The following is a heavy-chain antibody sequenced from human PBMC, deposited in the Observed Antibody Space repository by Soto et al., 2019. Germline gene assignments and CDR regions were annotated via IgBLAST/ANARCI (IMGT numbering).Heavy chain of an antibody. CDR1: GFTFSSYT. CDR2: ITYNGNE. V-gene: IGHV3-30*04. J-gene: IGHJ6*02. CDR3: ARELIPAVGSGDFYAMDV. D-gene: IGHD2-15*01. Sequence: LRLSCAASGFTFSSYTMHWVRQAPGKGLEWVAVITYNGNEYYTDSVRGRFTISRDSSRTTVYLQMNSLRPGDTALYYCARELIPAVGSGDFYAMDVWGQGTTVTASS.